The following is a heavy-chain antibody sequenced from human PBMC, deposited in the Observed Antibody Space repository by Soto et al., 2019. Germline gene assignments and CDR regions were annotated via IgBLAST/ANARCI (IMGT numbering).Heavy chain of an antibody. CDR2: ISSSSSYI. CDR3: ARDPKGDVLLWFGESHMDV. V-gene: IGHV3-21*01. Sequence: GGSLRLSCAASGFTFSSYSMNWVRQAPGKGLEWVSSISSSSSYIYYADSVKGRFTISRDNAKNSLYLQMNSLRAEDTAVYYCARDPKGDVLLWFGESHMDVWGKGTTVTV. D-gene: IGHD3-10*01. CDR1: GFTFSSYS. J-gene: IGHJ6*03.